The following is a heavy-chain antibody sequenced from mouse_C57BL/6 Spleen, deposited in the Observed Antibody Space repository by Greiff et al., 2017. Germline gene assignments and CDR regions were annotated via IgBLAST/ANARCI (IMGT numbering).Heavy chain of an antibody. D-gene: IGHD1-1*02. CDR2: INPSSGYT. CDR3: ARWGGLDY. V-gene: IGHV1-4*01. Sequence: QVQLKQSGAELARPGASVKMSCKASGYTFTSYTMHWVKQRPGPGLEWIGYINPSSGYTKYNQKFKDKATLTADKSSSTAYMQLSSLTSEDSAVYYCARWGGLDYWGQGTTLTVSS. J-gene: IGHJ2*01. CDR1: GYTFTSYT.